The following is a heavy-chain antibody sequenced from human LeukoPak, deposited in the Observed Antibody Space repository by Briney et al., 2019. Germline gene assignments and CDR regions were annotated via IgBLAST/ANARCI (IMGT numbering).Heavy chain of an antibody. J-gene: IGHJ6*03. CDR1: GYTFTGYY. D-gene: IGHD2-2*01. Sequence: ASVKVSCKASGYTFTGYYMHWVRQAPGQGLEWMGWINPNSGGTNYAQKFQGRVTMTRDTSITTAYMELSRLRSDDTAVYYCARDTSYRYYYYYMDVSGKGTTVTVSS. CDR2: INPNSGGT. V-gene: IGHV1-2*02. CDR3: ARDTSYRYYYYYMDV.